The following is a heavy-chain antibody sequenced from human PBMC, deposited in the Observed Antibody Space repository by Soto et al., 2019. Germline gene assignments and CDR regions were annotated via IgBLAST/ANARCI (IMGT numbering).Heavy chain of an antibody. D-gene: IGHD3-22*01. V-gene: IGHV3-30-3*01. CDR2: ISYDGSSE. CDR3: ARDRYFYDSRGYWTWLFDY. J-gene: IGHJ4*02. Sequence: QAQLVESGGGVVQPGRSLRLSCAASGFTFSDYAMHWVRQAPGKGLEWVAVISYDGSSEDYADSVRGRFTISRDNSKNTLYLQMNSLRAEDTAVYYCARDRYFYDSRGYWTWLFDYWGQGTLVTVSS. CDR1: GFTFSDYA.